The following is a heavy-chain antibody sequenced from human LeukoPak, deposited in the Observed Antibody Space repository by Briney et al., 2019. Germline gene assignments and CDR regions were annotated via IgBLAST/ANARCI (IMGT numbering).Heavy chain of an antibody. Sequence: GGSLRLSCAASGFTFSSYAMSWVRQAPGKGLEWVSGISWNSGSIGYADSVKGRFTISRDNAKNSLYLQMNSLRAEDTALYYCAKDSRPGVGGGVDYWGQGTLVTVSS. D-gene: IGHD1-26*01. CDR3: AKDSRPGVGGGVDY. CDR2: ISWNSGSI. V-gene: IGHV3-9*01. J-gene: IGHJ4*02. CDR1: GFTFSSYA.